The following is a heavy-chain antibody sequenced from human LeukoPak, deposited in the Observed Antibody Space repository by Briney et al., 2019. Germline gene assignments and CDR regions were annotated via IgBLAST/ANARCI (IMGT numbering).Heavy chain of an antibody. CDR2: IHNSGTT. CDR1: GGPFSGYF. J-gene: IGHJ4*02. CDR3: PGSYYYNWGLFPFDF. V-gene: IGHV4-34*01. Sequence: SETLSLTCAVSGGPFSGYFWSWIRQSSGKGLEWIGEIHNSGTTNYNPSLNSRVTISEDTSKNQFYLNLSSVTAADTAVYYCPGSYYYNWGLFPFDFWGKETLVTVSS. D-gene: IGHD1-26*01.